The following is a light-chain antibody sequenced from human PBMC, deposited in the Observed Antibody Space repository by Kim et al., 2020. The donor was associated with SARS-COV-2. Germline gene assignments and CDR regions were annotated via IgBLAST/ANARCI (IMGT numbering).Light chain of an antibody. J-gene: IGLJ3*02. CDR1: KVGDKY. Sequence: PGQAAHITGSGPKVGDKYVSWYQQKTGQSPLLVIYQDNKRPSGIPERFSGSNSGNTATLTISGAQPLDEADYYCQTWDSSTVVFGGGTQLTVL. CDR3: QTWDSSTVV. CDR2: QDN. V-gene: IGLV3-1*01.